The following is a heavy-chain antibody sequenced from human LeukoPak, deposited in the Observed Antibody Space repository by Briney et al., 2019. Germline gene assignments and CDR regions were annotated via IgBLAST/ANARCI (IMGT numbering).Heavy chain of an antibody. CDR1: GFTFSSYW. CDR3: ARVGDYYGDYVRFDY. V-gene: IGHV3-74*01. Sequence: PGGSLRLSRAASGFTFSSYWMHWVRQAPGKGLVWVSRINSDGSSTSYADSVKGRITISRDNAKNTLYLQMNSLRAEDTAVYYCARVGDYYGDYVRFDYWGQGTLVTVSS. D-gene: IGHD4-17*01. CDR2: INSDGSST. J-gene: IGHJ4*02.